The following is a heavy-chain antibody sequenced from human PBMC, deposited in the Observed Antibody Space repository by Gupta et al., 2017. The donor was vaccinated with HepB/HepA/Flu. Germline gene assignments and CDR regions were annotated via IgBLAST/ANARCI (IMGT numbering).Heavy chain of an antibody. CDR3: ARKTNYEASYSSGWYFDY. CDR2: SGST. V-gene: IGHV4-4*02. D-gene: IGHD6-19*01. Sequence: SGSTNYNPSLKSRVTISVDKSKNQFSLKLSSVTAADTAVYYCARKTNYEASYSSGWYFDYWGQGTLVTVSS. J-gene: IGHJ4*02.